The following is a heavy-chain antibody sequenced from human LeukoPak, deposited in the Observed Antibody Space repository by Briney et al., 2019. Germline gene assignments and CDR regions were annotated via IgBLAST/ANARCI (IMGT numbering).Heavy chain of an antibody. Sequence: PSETLSLTCTVSGGSISSSSYYWGWIRQPPGKGLEWIGSIYYSGSTYYNPSLKSRVTISVDTSKNQFSLKLISVTSADTTVYYCALPGDGYNFFDYWGQGTLVTVSS. CDR2: IYYSGST. J-gene: IGHJ4*02. CDR1: GGSISSSSYY. CDR3: ALPGDGYNFFDY. D-gene: IGHD5-24*01. V-gene: IGHV4-39*01.